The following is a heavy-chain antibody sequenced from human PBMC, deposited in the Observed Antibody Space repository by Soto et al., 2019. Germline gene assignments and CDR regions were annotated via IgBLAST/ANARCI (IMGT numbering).Heavy chain of an antibody. J-gene: IGHJ5*02. CDR1: GGTFSSYA. Sequence: SVKVSCKVSGGTFSSYAISWVRQAPGQGLEWMGGIIPIFGTANYAQKFQGRVTITADESTSTAYMELSSLRSEDTAVYYCAKSEDSGYGQYNWFDPWGQGTLVTVSS. V-gene: IGHV1-69*13. CDR2: IIPIFGTA. CDR3: AKSEDSGYGQYNWFDP. D-gene: IGHD5-12*01.